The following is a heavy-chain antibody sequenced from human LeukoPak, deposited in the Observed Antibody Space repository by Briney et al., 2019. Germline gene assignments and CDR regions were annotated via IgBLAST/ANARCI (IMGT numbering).Heavy chain of an antibody. D-gene: IGHD5-12*01. CDR2: IIPIFGTA. J-gene: IGHJ4*02. Sequence: SVKVSCKASGGTFSSYAISWVRQAPGQGLEWIGRIIPIFGTANYAQKFQGRVTITTDESTSTAYMELSSLRSEDTAVYYCARDDSLSGYDLYYFDYWGQGTLVTVSS. V-gene: IGHV1-69*05. CDR1: GGTFSSYA. CDR3: ARDDSLSGYDLYYFDY.